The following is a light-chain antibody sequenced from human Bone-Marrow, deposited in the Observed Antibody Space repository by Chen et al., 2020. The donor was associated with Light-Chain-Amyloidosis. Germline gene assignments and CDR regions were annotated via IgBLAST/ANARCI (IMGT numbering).Light chain of an antibody. J-gene: IGKJ1*01. CDR3: QQSNSAWT. V-gene: IGKV1-39*01. CDR2: FAS. Sequence: DIRMTQSPSPLSASPGARVTITCRASEDIRVYLYWYQQKPGKAPKLLIYFASNVEAWVPSRFSGSGSGTDFTLTISRLQAEDSATYYCQQSNSAWTFGQGTKVDIK. CDR1: EDIRVY.